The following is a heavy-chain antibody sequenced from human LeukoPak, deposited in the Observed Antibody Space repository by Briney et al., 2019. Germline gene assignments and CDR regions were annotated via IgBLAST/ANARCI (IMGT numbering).Heavy chain of an antibody. CDR3: AKDEPSFDY. Sequence: PGASVKVSCKASGYTFTSYYMHWVRQAPGQGLEWMGIINPSGGSTSYAQKFQGRVTMTRDTSASTAYMELSSLRSEDTAVYYCAKDEPSFDYWGQGTLVTVSS. V-gene: IGHV1-46*01. D-gene: IGHD1-14*01. J-gene: IGHJ4*02. CDR1: GYTFTSYY. CDR2: INPSGGST.